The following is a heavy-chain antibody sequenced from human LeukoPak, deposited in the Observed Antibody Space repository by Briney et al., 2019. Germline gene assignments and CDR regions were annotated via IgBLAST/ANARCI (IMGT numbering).Heavy chain of an antibody. CDR2: IRYHGSDK. J-gene: IGHJ4*02. V-gene: IGHV3-30*02. Sequence: PGGSLRLSCAASGFTFTNYWMSWVRQAPGKGLEWVAFIRYHGSDKYYADSVKGRFTISRDNSENTLYLQMNSLRVEDTAVYYCAKSPSSWKFDDWGQGTLVTVSS. CDR1: GFTFTNYW. D-gene: IGHD6-13*01. CDR3: AKSPSSWKFDD.